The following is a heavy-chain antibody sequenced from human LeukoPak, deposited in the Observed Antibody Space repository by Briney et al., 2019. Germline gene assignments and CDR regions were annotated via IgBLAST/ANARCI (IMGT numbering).Heavy chain of an antibody. CDR3: ARVRWLQEKHYFDY. D-gene: IGHD5-24*01. CDR2: ISAYNGNT. CDR1: GYTFTSYG. Sequence: ASVKVSCKASGYTFTSYGISWVRQAPGQGLEWMGWISAYNGNTNYTQKLQGRVTMTTDTSTSTAYMELRSLRSDDTAVYYCARVRWLQEKHYFDYWGQGTLVTVSS. V-gene: IGHV1-18*01. J-gene: IGHJ4*02.